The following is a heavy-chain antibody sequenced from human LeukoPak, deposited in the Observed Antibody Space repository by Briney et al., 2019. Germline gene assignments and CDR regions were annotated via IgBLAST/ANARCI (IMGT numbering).Heavy chain of an antibody. CDR3: ARDDYVWGVNYYYYYMDV. CDR2: IKQDGSEK. J-gene: IGHJ6*03. CDR1: GFTFSSYA. Sequence: GGSLRLSCAASGFTFSSYAMSWVRQAPGKGLEWVANIKQDGSEKYYVDSVKGRFTISRDNAKNSLYLQMNSLRAEDTAVYYCARDDYVWGVNYYYYYMDVWGKGTTVTVSS. D-gene: IGHD3-16*01. V-gene: IGHV3-7*01.